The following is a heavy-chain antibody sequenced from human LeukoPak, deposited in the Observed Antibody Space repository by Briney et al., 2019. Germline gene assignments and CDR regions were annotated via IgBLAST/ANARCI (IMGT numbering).Heavy chain of an antibody. CDR3: ARDRGSNDPIDY. V-gene: IGHV3-33*01. D-gene: IGHD2-15*01. CDR2: IWHNGSNK. CDR1: GFTFSKYG. Sequence: QPGGSLTLSCAASGFTFSKYGMHWVRQAPGKGLEWVAVIWHNGSNKYYADSVKGRFTTSRDNSKNTLYLQMNSLRAEDTAVYYCARDRGSNDPIDYWGQGTLVTVSS. J-gene: IGHJ4*02.